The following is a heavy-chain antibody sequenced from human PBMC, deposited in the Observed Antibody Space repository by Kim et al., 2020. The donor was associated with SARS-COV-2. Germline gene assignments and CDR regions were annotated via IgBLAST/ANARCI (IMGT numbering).Heavy chain of an antibody. J-gene: IGHJ4*02. D-gene: IGHD3-16*01. Sequence: TGSADAEKGRFADTRDNAKNTLYLQMNSLSAEDTAMYYCAKGGLRGALDYWGQGTLVTVSS. CDR2: T. V-gene: IGHV3-74*01. CDR3: AKGGLRGALDY.